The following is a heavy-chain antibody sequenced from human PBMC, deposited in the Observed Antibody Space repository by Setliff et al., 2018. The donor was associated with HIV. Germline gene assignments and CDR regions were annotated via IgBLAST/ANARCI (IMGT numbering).Heavy chain of an antibody. D-gene: IGHD4-17*01. V-gene: IGHV3-11*04. CDR1: GFTFSDYY. J-gene: IGHJ4*02. CDR3: LRGGSFGDIPNC. Sequence: GGSLRLSCAASGFTFSDYYMNWIRRAPGKGLEWVSCISTSGNFIYYADSVKGRFTVSRDNAKNSLYLQMNSLRAGDTAVYYCLRGGSFGDIPNCWGQGTLVTVSS. CDR2: ISTSGNFI.